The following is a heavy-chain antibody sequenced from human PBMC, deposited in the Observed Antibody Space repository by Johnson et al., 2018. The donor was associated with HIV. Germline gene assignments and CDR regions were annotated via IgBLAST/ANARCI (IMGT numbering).Heavy chain of an antibody. Sequence: VQLVESGGGVVRPGGSLRLSCAASGFTFDDYAMHWVRQAPGKGLEWVSGISWDGGSTYYADSVKGRFTISRDNSKNSLYLQMNSLRAEDTAVYYCASSVHYYDSSGYRGAFDIWGQGTMVTVSS. D-gene: IGHD3-22*01. V-gene: IGHV3-43D*03. CDR2: ISWDGGST. CDR1: GFTFDDYA. CDR3: ASSVHYYDSSGYRGAFDI. J-gene: IGHJ3*02.